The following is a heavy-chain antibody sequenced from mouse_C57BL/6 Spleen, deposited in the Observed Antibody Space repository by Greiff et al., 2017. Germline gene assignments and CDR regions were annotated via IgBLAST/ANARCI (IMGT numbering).Heavy chain of an antibody. CDR1: GYSFTGYC. CDR2: INPYNGDT. J-gene: IGHJ2*01. D-gene: IGHD1-1*01. V-gene: IGHV1-20*01. Sequence: EVQLVESGPELVKPGASVKLSCKASGYSFTGYCMNWVMQSHGKGLEWIGRINPYNGDTFYNQKFKGKATLTVDKTSSTAHMELRSLTSEDSAVYYCARADANSYHFDYWGQGTTLTVSS. CDR3: ARADANSYHFDY.